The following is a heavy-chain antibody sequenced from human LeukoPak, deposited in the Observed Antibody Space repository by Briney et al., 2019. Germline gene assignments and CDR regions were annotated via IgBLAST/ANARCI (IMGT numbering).Heavy chain of an antibody. Sequence: SETLSLTCTVSGGSMSRYYWSWIRQPPGKGLEWIGYIYYSGSTNYNPSLKSRVTISVDTSKNQFSLKLSSVTAADTAVYYCARGGALDVWGQGTTVTVSS. CDR1: GGSMSRYY. CDR2: IYYSGST. CDR3: ARGGALDV. J-gene: IGHJ6*02. V-gene: IGHV4-59*01. D-gene: IGHD3-16*01.